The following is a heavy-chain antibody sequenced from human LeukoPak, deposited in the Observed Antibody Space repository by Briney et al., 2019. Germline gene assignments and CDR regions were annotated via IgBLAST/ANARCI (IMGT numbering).Heavy chain of an antibody. D-gene: IGHD3-22*01. CDR2: IYYSGST. V-gene: IGHV4-59*01. Sequence: ASETLSLTCTVSGGSISSYYWSWIRQPPGRGLEWIGYIYYSGSTNYNPSLKSRVTISVDASKNQFSLKLSSVTAADTAVYYCARVTAYYDSSGYSYYFDYWGQGTLVTVSS. CDR3: ARVTAYYDSSGYSYYFDY. CDR1: GGSISSYY. J-gene: IGHJ4*02.